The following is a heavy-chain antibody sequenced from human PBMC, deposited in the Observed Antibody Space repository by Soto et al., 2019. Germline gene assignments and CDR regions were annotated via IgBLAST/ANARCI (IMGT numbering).Heavy chain of an antibody. CDR1: GFTFSRHS. J-gene: IGHJ4*02. D-gene: IGHD6-25*01. CDR2: ISTTSSFI. V-gene: IGHV3-21*01. CDR3: ARDGYSSGFDY. Sequence: GGSLRLSCAASGFTFSRHSLNWVRQAPGKGLEWVSSISTTSSFIYYADSVKGRFTISRDNAENSLYLQMDSLRAEDTAVYYCARDGYSSGFDYWGQGTLVTVSS.